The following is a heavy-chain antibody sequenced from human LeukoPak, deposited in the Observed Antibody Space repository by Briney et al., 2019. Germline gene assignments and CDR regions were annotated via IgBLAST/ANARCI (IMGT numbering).Heavy chain of an antibody. J-gene: IGHJ5*02. CDR1: GFTFSSYG. V-gene: IGHV3-30*02. CDR3: ARDKTYGEGFDP. CDR2: IRYDGSNK. Sequence: GGSLRLSCAASGFTFSSYGMHWVRQAPGKGLEWVAFIRYDGSNKYYADSVKGRFTISRDNSKNTLYLQMNSLRAEDTAVYYCARDKTYGEGFDPWGQGTLVTVSS. D-gene: IGHD4-17*01.